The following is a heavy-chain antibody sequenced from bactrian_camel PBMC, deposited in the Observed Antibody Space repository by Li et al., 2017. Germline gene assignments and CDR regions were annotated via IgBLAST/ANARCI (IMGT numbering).Heavy chain of an antibody. Sequence: HVQLVESGGGSVQPGGSLRLSCLVSGYSYSTNCVAWFRQAPGEEREAVASIDSDSIIAYAPFVKGRFTISKDNAKNTLYLQLNSLKADDTSMYYCAKAPAYSDYATAVRGQGTQVTVS. CDR2: IDSDSIIA. J-gene: IGHJ4*01. D-gene: IGHD4*01. CDR1: GYSYSTNC. CDR3: AKAPAYSDYATAV. V-gene: IGHV3S1*01.